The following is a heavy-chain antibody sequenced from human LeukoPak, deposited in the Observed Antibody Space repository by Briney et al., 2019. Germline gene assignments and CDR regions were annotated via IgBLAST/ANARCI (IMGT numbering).Heavy chain of an antibody. CDR1: GGSIGSSNW. V-gene: IGHV4-4*02. CDR3: ARGRWYSSGWYYFDY. Sequence: PSETLSLTCAVSGGSIGSSNWWSWVRQPPGKGLEWIGEIYHSGSTNYNPSPKSRVTISVDKSENQFSLKLSSVTAADTAVYYCARGRWYSSGWYYFDYWGQGTLVTVSS. J-gene: IGHJ4*02. CDR2: IYHSGST. D-gene: IGHD6-19*01.